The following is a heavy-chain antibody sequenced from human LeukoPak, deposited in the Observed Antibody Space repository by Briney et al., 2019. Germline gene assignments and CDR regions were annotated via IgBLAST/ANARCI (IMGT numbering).Heavy chain of an antibody. Sequence: GGSLRLSCAASGFTFSSYAMHWVRQAPGKGLEWVAVISYDGSNKYYADSVKGRFTISRDNSKNTLYLQMNSLRAEDTAVYYCARGGDGYNFGSYFDYWGQGTLVTVSS. D-gene: IGHD5-24*01. CDR1: GFTFSSYA. V-gene: IGHV3-30*04. J-gene: IGHJ4*02. CDR2: ISYDGSNK. CDR3: ARGGDGYNFGSYFDY.